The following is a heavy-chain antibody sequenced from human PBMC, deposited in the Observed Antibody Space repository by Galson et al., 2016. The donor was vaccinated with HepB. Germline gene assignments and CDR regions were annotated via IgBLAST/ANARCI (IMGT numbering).Heavy chain of an antibody. D-gene: IGHD3-10*01. CDR3: ARGTNYYGGGCFPPDQW. V-gene: IGHV1-2*02. Sequence: SVKVSCKASGYTFSGHYVHWVRQAPGQGLEWMGWINPNTGGTKYAQKFQGRVTLTRDTTINTAYMEMTSLRSDDTAVYFCARGTNYYGGGCFPPDQWGGQGTLVTVSS. J-gene: IGHJ4*02. CDR2: INPNTGGT. CDR1: GYTFSGHY.